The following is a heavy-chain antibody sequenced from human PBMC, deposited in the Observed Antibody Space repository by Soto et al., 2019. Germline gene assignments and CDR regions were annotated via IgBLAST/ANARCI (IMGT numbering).Heavy chain of an antibody. V-gene: IGHV4-61*01. D-gene: IGHD2-2*01. CDR2: VYYSGTP. J-gene: IGHJ6*02. CDR1: GGSVSSATYY. Sequence: SETLSLTCTVSGGSVSSATYYWNWIRQPPGKGLEWIGSVYYSGTPNYNPSLKSRVTISMDTSYDRLSLKLRSVTAADTAVYYCARDLYHRTGPWGMDVWGQGTTVTVSS. CDR3: ARDLYHRTGPWGMDV.